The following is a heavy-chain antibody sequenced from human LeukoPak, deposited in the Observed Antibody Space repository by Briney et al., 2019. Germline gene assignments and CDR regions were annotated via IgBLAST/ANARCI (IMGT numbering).Heavy chain of an antibody. D-gene: IGHD5-12*01. V-gene: IGHV4-4*07. Sequence: SETLSLTCTVSGSSIGTYSWSWIRQPAGKGLEWIGRIYTSGSTNYNPSLKSRVTMSVDTSKNQFSLKLSSVTAADTAVYYCARDVSGYDFIYYYYMDVWGKGTTVTVSS. CDR2: IYTSGST. CDR1: GSSIGTYS. J-gene: IGHJ6*03. CDR3: ARDVSGYDFIYYYYMDV.